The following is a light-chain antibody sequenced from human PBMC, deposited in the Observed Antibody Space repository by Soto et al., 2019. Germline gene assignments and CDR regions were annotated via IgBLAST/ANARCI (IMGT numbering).Light chain of an antibody. CDR2: GAS. Sequence: DIVLTQSPGTLSLSPGEGATLSCRASQSLSNVFLAWYQQKPGQAPRLLIYGASRRATGIPDRFSGSGSGKDFTLTISRLEPEDFAVYFCHQYATSPYTFGQGTKLEIK. CDR3: HQYATSPYT. V-gene: IGKV3-20*01. CDR1: QSLSNVF. J-gene: IGKJ2*01.